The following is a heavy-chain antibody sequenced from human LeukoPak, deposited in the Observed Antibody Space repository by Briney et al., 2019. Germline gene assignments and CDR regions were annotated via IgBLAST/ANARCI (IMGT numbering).Heavy chain of an antibody. V-gene: IGHV3-23*01. Sequence: PGGSLRLSCAASGFTFSSYAMSWVRQAPGKGLEWVSAISGSGGSTYYADSVKGRFTISRDNSKNTLYLQMNSLRAEDTAVYYCAKDFSYYDSSGPFDYWGQGTLVTVSS. CDR2: ISGSGGST. CDR1: GFTFSSYA. J-gene: IGHJ4*02. CDR3: AKDFSYYDSSGPFDY. D-gene: IGHD3-22*01.